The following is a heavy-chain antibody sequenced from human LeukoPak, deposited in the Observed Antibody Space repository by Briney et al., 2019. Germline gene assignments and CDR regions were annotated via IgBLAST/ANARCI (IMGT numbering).Heavy chain of an antibody. D-gene: IGHD2-2*01. J-gene: IGHJ4*02. V-gene: IGHV3-7*01. CDR3: VRGPYALF. Sequence: GLEWLPNINPHGTETTYLHSVKGRFTISRDNARTSLYLQMNSLRAEDTAVYYCVRGPYALFWGQGTLVSVSS. CDR2: INPHGTET.